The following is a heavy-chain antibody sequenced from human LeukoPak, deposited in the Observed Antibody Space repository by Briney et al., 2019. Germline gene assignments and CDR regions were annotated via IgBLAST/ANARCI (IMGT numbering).Heavy chain of an antibody. Sequence: ASVKVSCKASGYILTSYYMHWVRQAPGQGLEWMGIINPSGGSTSYAQKFQGRVTMTRDTSTSTVYMELSSLRSEDTAVYYCARDRSGSAVTTYHFDYWGQGTLVTVSS. V-gene: IGHV1-46*03. CDR1: GYILTSYY. D-gene: IGHD4-11*01. CDR3: ARDRSGSAVTTYHFDY. CDR2: INPSGGST. J-gene: IGHJ4*02.